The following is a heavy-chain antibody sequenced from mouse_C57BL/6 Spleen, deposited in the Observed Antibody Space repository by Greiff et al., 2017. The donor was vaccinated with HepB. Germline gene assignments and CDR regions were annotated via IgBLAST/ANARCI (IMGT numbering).Heavy chain of an antibody. Sequence: QVQLQQSGAELVRPGTSVKMSCKASGYTFTNYWIGWAKQRPGHGLEWIGDIYPGGGYTNYNEKFKGKATLTADKSSSTAYMQFSSLTSEDSAIYYCARAYGYDVGLYWYFDVWGTGTTVTVSS. J-gene: IGHJ1*03. CDR3: ARAYGYDVGLYWYFDV. CDR2: IYPGGGYT. CDR1: GYTFTNYW. V-gene: IGHV1-63*01. D-gene: IGHD2-2*01.